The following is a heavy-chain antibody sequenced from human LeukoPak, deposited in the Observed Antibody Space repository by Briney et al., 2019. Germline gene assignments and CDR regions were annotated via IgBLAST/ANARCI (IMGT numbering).Heavy chain of an antibody. CDR3: ARDREWLRSDNWFDP. J-gene: IGHJ5*02. V-gene: IGHV7-4-1*02. D-gene: IGHD5-12*01. CDR2: IDTNTGNP. Sequence: GASVKVSCKAAGYTFTTYAINWVRRAPGQGLEWMGWIDTNTGNPTYAQAFTGRFVFSLDTSVNTAYLHISSLKAEDTAMYYCARDREWLRSDNWFDPWGQGTLVTVSS. CDR1: GYTFTTYA.